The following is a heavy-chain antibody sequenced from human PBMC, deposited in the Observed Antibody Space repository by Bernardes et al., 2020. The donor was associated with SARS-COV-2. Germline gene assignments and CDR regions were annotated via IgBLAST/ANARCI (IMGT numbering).Heavy chain of an antibody. D-gene: IGHD1-1*01. V-gene: IGHV3-48*04. CDR3: AREGGTTRESRVDY. J-gene: IGHJ4*02. Sequence: GGSLRLSCAASGFTFSSYTMNWVRQAPGKGLEWLSAIKSSGSPIYYADSVKGRFTISRDNAKNSLYLQMNSLPAEDTAVYYCAREGGTTRESRVDYWGQGTLVTVSS. CDR1: GFTFSSYT. CDR2: IKSSGSPI.